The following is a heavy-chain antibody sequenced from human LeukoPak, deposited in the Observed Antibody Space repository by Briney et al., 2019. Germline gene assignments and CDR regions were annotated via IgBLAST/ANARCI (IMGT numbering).Heavy chain of an antibody. CDR2: IYHSGST. D-gene: IGHD3-22*01. CDR1: GGSISSSNW. J-gene: IGHJ3*02. V-gene: IGHV4-4*02. CDR3: ARERADSSGYYSGAAFDI. Sequence: SGTLSLTCAVSGGSISSSNWWSWVRQPPGKGLGGIGEIYHSGSTNYNPSLKSRVTISVDKSKNQFSLKLSSVTAADTAVYYCARERADSSGYYSGAAFDIWGQGTMVTVSS.